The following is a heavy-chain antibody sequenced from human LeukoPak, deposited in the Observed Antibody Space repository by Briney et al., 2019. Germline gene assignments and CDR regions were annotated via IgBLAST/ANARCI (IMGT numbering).Heavy chain of an antibody. V-gene: IGHV4-38-2*02. CDR1: GYSISSGYY. CDR3: ARDSGSGLIDY. CDR2: IYHSGST. J-gene: IGHJ4*02. D-gene: IGHD6-19*01. Sequence: SETLSLTCTVSGYSISSGYYWGWIRQPPGKGLEWIGSIYHSGSTYYNPSLKSRVTISVDTSKNQFSLKLSSATATDTAVYYCARDSGSGLIDYWGQGTLVTVSS.